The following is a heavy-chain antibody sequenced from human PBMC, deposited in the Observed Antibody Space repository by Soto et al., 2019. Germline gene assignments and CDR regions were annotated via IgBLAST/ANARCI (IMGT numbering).Heavy chain of an antibody. J-gene: IGHJ3*01. CDR1: GFTFNTYV. D-gene: IGHD1-7*01. V-gene: IGHV3-23*01. Sequence: EVQLLESGGGLVQPGGSLRLSCAASGFTFNTYVMNWVRQAPGKGLEWVSTISYSADKTHYADPVKGRFTIPRDNSKDPLFLQMNSLRADDAAVYYCARRARTATTNWGAFDGWGQGTMVTVSS. CDR3: ARRARTATTNWGAFDG. CDR2: ISYSADKT.